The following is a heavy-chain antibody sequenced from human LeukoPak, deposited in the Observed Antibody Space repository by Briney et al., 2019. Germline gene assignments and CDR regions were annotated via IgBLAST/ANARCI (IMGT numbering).Heavy chain of an antibody. CDR2: VSAYNGHT. Sequence: AGVKVSCKASGYTFTSYGISWVRQAPGQGLEWVGWVSAYNGHTNYAQKFEVRVTMTTDTSTSTAYMELRSLRSDDTAVYYCARDYGSGRDNWFDPWGQGTLVTASS. V-gene: IGHV1-18*01. CDR3: ARDYGSGRDNWFDP. J-gene: IGHJ5*02. D-gene: IGHD3-10*01. CDR1: GYTFTSYG.